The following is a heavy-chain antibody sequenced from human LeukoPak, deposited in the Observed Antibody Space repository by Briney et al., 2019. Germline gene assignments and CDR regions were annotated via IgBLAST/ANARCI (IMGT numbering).Heavy chain of an antibody. J-gene: IGHJ6*03. CDR3: ARASVPYSSSSAYYYYMDV. Sequence: GGSLRPSCAASGFTFSSYSMNWVRQAPGKGLEWVSSISSSSSYIYYADSVKGRFTISRDNAKNSLYLQMNSLRAEDTALYHCARASVPYSSSSAYYYYMDVWGKGTTVTVSS. V-gene: IGHV3-21*04. CDR1: GFTFSSYS. CDR2: ISSSSSYI. D-gene: IGHD6-6*01.